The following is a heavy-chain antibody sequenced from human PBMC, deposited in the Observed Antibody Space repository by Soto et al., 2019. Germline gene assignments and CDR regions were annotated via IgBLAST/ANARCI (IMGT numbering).Heavy chain of an antibody. CDR3: AKVRYDYIWGSYRYPLQNMDY. J-gene: IGHJ4*02. D-gene: IGHD3-16*02. CDR2: ISGSGGST. V-gene: IGHV3-23*01. CDR1: GFTFSSYA. Sequence: GGSLRLSCAASGFTFSSYAMSWVRQAPGKGLEWVSAISGSGGSTYYADSVKGRFTISRDNSKNTLYLQMNSLRAEDTAVYYCAKVRYDYIWGSYRYPLQNMDYWGKGTLVTVSS.